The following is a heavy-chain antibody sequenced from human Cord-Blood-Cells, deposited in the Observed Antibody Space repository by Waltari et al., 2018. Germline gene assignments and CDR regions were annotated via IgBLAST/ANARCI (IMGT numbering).Heavy chain of an antibody. V-gene: IGHV3-43D*03. CDR2: ISWDGGST. J-gene: IGHJ4*02. Sequence: EVQLVESGGFVVKPGGSLCLSCAASGFPFDVYAMHWVRQAPGKGLEWVSLISWDGGSTYYADSVKGRFTISRDNSKNSLYLQMNSLRAEDTALYYCLRSIDYWGQGTLVTVSS. CDR3: LRSIDY. CDR1: GFPFDVYA.